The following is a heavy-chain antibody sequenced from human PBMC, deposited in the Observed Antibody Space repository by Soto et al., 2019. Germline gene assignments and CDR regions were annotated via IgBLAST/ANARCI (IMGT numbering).Heavy chain of an antibody. CDR3: ARPGIGNYYGSGSYYIPYYFDY. V-gene: IGHV4-39*01. Sequence: QLQLQESGPGLVKPSETLSLTCTVSGGSISSSSYYWGWIRQPQGKGLEWIGSIYYSGSTYYNPSLKSRVTISVDTSKNQFSLKLSSVTAADTAVYYCARPGIGNYYGSGSYYIPYYFDYWGQGTLVTVSS. CDR1: GGSISSSSYY. CDR2: IYYSGST. J-gene: IGHJ4*02. D-gene: IGHD3-10*01.